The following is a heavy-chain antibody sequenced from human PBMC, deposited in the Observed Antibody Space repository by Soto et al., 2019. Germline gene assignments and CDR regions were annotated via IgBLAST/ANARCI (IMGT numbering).Heavy chain of an antibody. V-gene: IGHV1-69*04. Sequence: SVKVSCKASGGTFSSYTISWVRQAPGQGLEWMGRIIPILGIANYAQKVQGRGTITADKATSTAYMELSSLRSEDTAVYYCARDPGPCSGGSCYSGAFDIWGQGTMVPVS. J-gene: IGHJ3*02. D-gene: IGHD2-15*01. CDR3: ARDPGPCSGGSCYSGAFDI. CDR2: IIPILGIA. CDR1: GGTFSSYT.